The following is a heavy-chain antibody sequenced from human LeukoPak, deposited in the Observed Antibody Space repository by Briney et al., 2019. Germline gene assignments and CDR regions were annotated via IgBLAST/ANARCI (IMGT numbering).Heavy chain of an antibody. CDR1: GGSIGPYY. CDR3: ARDHSSSSWMDSFEI. J-gene: IGHJ3*02. Sequence: PSETLSLTCIISGGSIGPYYWSWIRQAAGKGPEWIGRIYTTGTADYNPSLKGRVFLSVDTSKNQFSLKVTSVTAADTAVYYCARDHSSSSWMDSFEIWGPGTEVTVSS. D-gene: IGHD6-6*01. V-gene: IGHV4-4*07. CDR2: IYTTGTA.